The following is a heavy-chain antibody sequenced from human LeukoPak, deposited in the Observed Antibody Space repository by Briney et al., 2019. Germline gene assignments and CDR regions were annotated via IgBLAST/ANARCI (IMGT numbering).Heavy chain of an antibody. V-gene: IGHV4-38-2*02. CDR1: GYTISSGYS. CDR3: ARDPGFMVRGSRRGYDDYYYYMDV. CDR2: IYFGGST. J-gene: IGHJ6*03. D-gene: IGHD3-10*01. Sequence: SETLSLTCTVSGYTISSGYSWGWIRPPPGKGLEWIASIYFGGSTYYNPSLKSRVTISVDTSKNQLSLIMTSVTAADTAVYYCARDPGFMVRGSRRGYDDYYYYMDVWGKGTTVTISS.